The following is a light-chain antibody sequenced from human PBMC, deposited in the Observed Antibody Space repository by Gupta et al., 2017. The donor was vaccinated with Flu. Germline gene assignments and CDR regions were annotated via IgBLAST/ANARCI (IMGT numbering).Light chain of an antibody. CDR1: TGAVTSGHY. CDR2: DTS. CDR3: LLSYSGARPWV. Sequence: QGVVHPEPSLTVSPCGADTPPFRPSTGAVTSGHYPYWFQQKPGQAPRTLIYDTSNKHSWTPARFSGSLLGGKAALTLSGAQPEDEAEYYCLLSYSGARPWVFGGGTKLTVL. J-gene: IGLJ3*02. V-gene: IGLV7-46*01.